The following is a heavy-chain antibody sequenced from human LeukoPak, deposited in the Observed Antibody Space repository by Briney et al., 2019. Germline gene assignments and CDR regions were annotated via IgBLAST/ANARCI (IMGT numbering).Heavy chain of an antibody. CDR1: GGSISSSSYY. CDR3: ARVRRLIGYCSSTSCYAPYYYYYMDV. CDR2: IYYSGST. Sequence: SETLSLTCTVSGGSISSSSYYWGWIRQPPGKGLEWIGSIYYSGSTYYNPSLKSRVTISVDTSKNQFSLKLSSVTAADTAVYYCARVRRLIGYCSSTSCYAPYYYYYMDVWGKGTTVTVSS. V-gene: IGHV4-39*01. J-gene: IGHJ6*03. D-gene: IGHD2-2*01.